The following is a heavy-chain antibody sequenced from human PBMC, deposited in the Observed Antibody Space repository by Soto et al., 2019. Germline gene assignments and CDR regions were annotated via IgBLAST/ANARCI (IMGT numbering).Heavy chain of an antibody. CDR1: GGSISSSSYY. Sequence: SETLSLTCTVSGGSISSSSYYWGWIRQPPGKGLEWIGSIYYSGSTYYNPSLKSRVTISVDTSKNQFSLKLSSVTAADTAVYYCARHRGYSSSWYPGEFDYWGQGTLVTVSS. V-gene: IGHV4-39*01. D-gene: IGHD6-13*01. CDR2: IYYSGST. CDR3: ARHRGYSSSWYPGEFDY. J-gene: IGHJ4*02.